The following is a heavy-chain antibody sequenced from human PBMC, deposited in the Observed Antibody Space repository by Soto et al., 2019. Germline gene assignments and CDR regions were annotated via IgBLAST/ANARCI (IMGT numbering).Heavy chain of an antibody. CDR2: IYSGGST. CDR3: ARERITMVRGVIRFYGMDV. CDR1: GFTVSSNY. D-gene: IGHD3-10*01. V-gene: IGHV3-66*01. J-gene: IGHJ6*02. Sequence: EVQLVESGGGLVQPGGSLRLSCAASGFTVSSNYMSWVRQAPGKGLEWVSVIYSGGSTYYADSVKGRFTISRDNSKNTLYLQMNSLRAEDTAVYYCARERITMVRGVIRFYGMDVWGQGTTVTVSS.